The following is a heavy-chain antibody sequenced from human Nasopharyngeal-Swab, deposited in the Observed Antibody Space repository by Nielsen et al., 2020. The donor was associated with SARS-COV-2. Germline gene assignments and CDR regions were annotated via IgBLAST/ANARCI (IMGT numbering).Heavy chain of an antibody. D-gene: IGHD2-21*02. CDR3: ARDCGGDCYYFDY. V-gene: IGHV3-23*01. Sequence: GESLKISCAASGFNFNTYAMSWVRQAPGKGLEWVSVINDRGDDTHYADSVKGRFTISRDNSKNTLYLQMNSLRAEDTAVYYCARDCGGDCYYFDYWGQGTLVTVSS. CDR2: INDRGDDT. J-gene: IGHJ4*02. CDR1: GFNFNTYA.